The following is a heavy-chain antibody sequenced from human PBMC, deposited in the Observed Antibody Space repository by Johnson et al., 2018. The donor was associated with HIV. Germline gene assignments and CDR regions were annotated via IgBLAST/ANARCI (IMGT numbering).Heavy chain of an antibody. Sequence: QVQLVESGGGVVQPGRSLRLSCAASGFTFSSYAMHWVRQAPGKGLEWVAVISYDGSNKYYADSVKGRFTISRDNSKNTLYLQMNSLRAEDTAVYDCARTGYSSSWYRNHDAFDIWGQGTMVTVSS. CDR3: ARTGYSSSWYRNHDAFDI. CDR1: GFTFSSYA. J-gene: IGHJ3*02. D-gene: IGHD6-13*01. CDR2: ISYDGSNK. V-gene: IGHV3-30-3*01.